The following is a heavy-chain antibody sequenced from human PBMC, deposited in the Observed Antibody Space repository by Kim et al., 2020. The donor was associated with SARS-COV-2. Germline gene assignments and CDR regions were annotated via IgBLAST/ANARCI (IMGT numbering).Heavy chain of an antibody. D-gene: IGHD1-26*01. CDR1: GFTFDDYA. V-gene: IGHV3-43D*03. J-gene: IGHJ3*02. CDR2: ISWDGGST. CDR3: AKDGESGSYSDAFDI. Sequence: GGSLRLSCAASGFTFDDYAMHWVRQAPGKGLEWVSLISWDGGSTYYADSVKGRFTISRDNSKNSLYLQMNSLRAEDTALYYCAKDGESGSYSDAFDIWGQGTMVTVSS.